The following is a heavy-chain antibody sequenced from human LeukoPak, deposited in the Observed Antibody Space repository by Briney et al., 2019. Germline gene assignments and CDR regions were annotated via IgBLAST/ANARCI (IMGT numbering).Heavy chain of an antibody. CDR3: AKVRVATREFDY. D-gene: IGHD5-12*01. J-gene: IGHJ4*02. CDR1: GFTFGSYA. CDR2: ISGSGGST. Sequence: AGGSLRLSCAASGFTFGSYAMSWVRQAPGKGLEWVSAISGSGGSTYYADSVKGRLTISRDNSKNTLYLQMNSLRAEDTAVYYCAKVRVATREFDYWGQGTLVTVSS. V-gene: IGHV3-23*01.